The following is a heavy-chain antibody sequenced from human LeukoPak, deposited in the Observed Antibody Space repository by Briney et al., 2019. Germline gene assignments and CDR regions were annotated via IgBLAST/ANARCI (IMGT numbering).Heavy chain of an antibody. CDR1: GFTFSSDG. CDR3: AKGDFDY. J-gene: IGHJ4*02. Sequence: GGSLRLSCAASGFTFSSDGMHWVRQAPGKGLEWVAVISYDGSNKYYADSVKGRFTISRDNSKNTLYLQMNSLRAEDTAVYYCAKGDFDYWGQGTLVTVSS. CDR2: ISYDGSNK. V-gene: IGHV3-30*18.